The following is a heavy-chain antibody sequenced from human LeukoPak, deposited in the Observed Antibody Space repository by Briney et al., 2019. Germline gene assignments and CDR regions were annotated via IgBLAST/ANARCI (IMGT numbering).Heavy chain of an antibody. Sequence: GESLKISCKAAGYTFTDYRNAWLRHLAGKDLVYMGILYPGDSYARYWPPFGGQFTISVDKSIDTAYLEWNSLRASDSAVYYCARPHYFKTIADAFDVWGQGTLVAVSS. CDR3: ARPHYFKTIADAFDV. V-gene: IGHV5-51*01. J-gene: IGHJ3*01. D-gene: IGHD2/OR15-2a*01. CDR2: LYPGDSYA. CDR1: GYTFTDYR.